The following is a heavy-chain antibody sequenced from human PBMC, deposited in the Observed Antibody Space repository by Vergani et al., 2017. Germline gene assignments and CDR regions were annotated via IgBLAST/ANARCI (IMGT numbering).Heavy chain of an antibody. CDR3: ARDRKSGGSYPGAFDI. Sequence: EVQLLESGGGLVQPGGSLRLSCAASGFTFSSYAMSWVRQAPGKGLEWVSAISGSGGSTYYADSVKGRFTISRYNSKNTLYRQMNSLRAEDTAVYYCARDRKSGGSYPGAFDIWGQGTMVTVSS. J-gene: IGHJ3*02. D-gene: IGHD1-26*01. CDR1: GFTFSSYA. CDR2: ISGSGGST. V-gene: IGHV3-23*01.